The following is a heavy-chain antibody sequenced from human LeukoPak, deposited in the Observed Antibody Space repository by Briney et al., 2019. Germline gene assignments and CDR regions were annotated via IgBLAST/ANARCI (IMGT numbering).Heavy chain of an antibody. CDR1: GYTFTGYY. CDR3: ARAAGEDSGYEDFDY. J-gene: IGHJ4*02. Sequence: ASVKVSCKASGYTFTGYYMHWVRQAPGQGLEWMGIINPSGGSTSYAQKFQGRVTMTRDMSTSTVYMELSSLRSEDTAVYYCARAAGEDSGYEDFDYWGQGTLVTVSS. CDR2: INPSGGST. D-gene: IGHD5-12*01. V-gene: IGHV1-46*01.